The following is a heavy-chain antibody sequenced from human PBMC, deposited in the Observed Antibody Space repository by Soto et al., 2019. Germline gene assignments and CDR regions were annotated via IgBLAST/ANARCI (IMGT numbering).Heavy chain of an antibody. V-gene: IGHV3-7*03. CDR2: IKPDGSAT. Sequence: GGSLRLSCATSDFTFRNYWMNWVRQAPGKGLEWVANIKPDGSATNYVDSVKGRFTISRDSVRNSVSLQMNSLRVEDTAVYFCFGGNGGHQWGQGTLVTVSS. J-gene: IGHJ4*02. CDR1: DFTFRNYW. D-gene: IGHD3-16*01. CDR3: FGGNGGHQ.